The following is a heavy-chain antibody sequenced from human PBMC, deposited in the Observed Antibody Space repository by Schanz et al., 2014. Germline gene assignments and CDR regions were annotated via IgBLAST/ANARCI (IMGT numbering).Heavy chain of an antibody. CDR1: GLIFSTYT. V-gene: IGHV3-48*01. J-gene: IGHJ6*02. D-gene: IGHD6-6*01. CDR3: ATEGPRWTRHPINYYYAMDN. Sequence: EVQLVESGGGLVRPGGSLRLSCTTSGLIFSTYTLNWVRQAPGKGLEWISYISFSGTTIYYADSVKGRFTISRDNAKNSVVLQMNRVRAEDTAVYYCATEGPRWTRHPINYYYAMDNWGQGTKVTVAS. CDR2: ISFSGTTI.